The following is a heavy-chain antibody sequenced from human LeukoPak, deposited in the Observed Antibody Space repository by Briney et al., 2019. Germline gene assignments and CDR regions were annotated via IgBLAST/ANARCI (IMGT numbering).Heavy chain of an antibody. CDR1: GYTFTSYG. CDR3: ARDRLNLPQKEDIVVVPAAGWFDP. J-gene: IGHJ5*02. D-gene: IGHD2-2*01. Sequence: GASVKVSCKASGYTFTSYGISWVRQAPGQGLEWMGWISAYNGNTNYAQKLQGRVTMTTDTSTSTAYMELRSLRSDDTAVYYRARDRLNLPQKEDIVVVPAAGWFDPWGQGTLVTVSS. V-gene: IGHV1-18*01. CDR2: ISAYNGNT.